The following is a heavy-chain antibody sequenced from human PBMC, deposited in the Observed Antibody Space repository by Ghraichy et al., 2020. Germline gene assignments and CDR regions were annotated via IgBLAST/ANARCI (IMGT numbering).Heavy chain of an antibody. J-gene: IGHJ4*02. CDR1: GFTFSDYY. CDR3: VRESRLRWSDY. Sequence: LTCAASGFTFSDYYMSWIRQAPGKGLEWLSYISSSSATILYADSVRGRFTISRDNAKSSLYLQMNSLRADDTAVYYCVRESRLRWSDYWGQGTLVTVSS. CDR2: ISSSSATI. V-gene: IGHV3-11*01. D-gene: IGHD4-23*01.